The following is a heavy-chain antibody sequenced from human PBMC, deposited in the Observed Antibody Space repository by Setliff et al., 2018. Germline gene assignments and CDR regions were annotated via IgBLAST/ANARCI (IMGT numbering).Heavy chain of an antibody. D-gene: IGHD3-3*02. CDR3: ARVSGYMDV. V-gene: IGHV4-34*01. CDR1: GGSFSSYY. J-gene: IGHJ6*03. Sequence: TLSLTCGVYGGSFSSYYWNWVRQPPRKGLEWIGEINHSGFTDYNPSLKSRVTISIDTSKNQFSLKLTSVTAADTAVYFCARVSGYMDVWGKGTTVTVSS. CDR2: INHSGFT.